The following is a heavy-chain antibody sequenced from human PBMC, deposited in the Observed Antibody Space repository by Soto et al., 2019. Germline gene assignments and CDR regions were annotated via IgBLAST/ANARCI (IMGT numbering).Heavy chain of an antibody. CDR1: GFTFSSYA. Sequence: GGSLRLSCAASGFTFSSYAMSWVRQAPGKGLEWVSAISGSGGSTYYADSVKGRFTISRDNSKNTLYLQMNSLRAEDTAVYYCAKDLFKAVVVTACVYWGQGTLVTVSS. CDR2: ISGSGGST. V-gene: IGHV3-23*01. J-gene: IGHJ4*02. CDR3: AKDLFKAVVVTACVY. D-gene: IGHD2-21*02.